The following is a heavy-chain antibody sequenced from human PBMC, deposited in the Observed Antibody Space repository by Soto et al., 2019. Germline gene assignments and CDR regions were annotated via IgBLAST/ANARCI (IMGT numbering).Heavy chain of an antibody. CDR1: AASFSEYY. V-gene: IGHV4-59*01. CDR2: IYFNGNT. CDR3: ASVTFGGIVLAH. D-gene: IGHD3-16*01. Sequence: SETLSLTCTVSAASFSEYYWTWIRQPPGKGLEWIGYIYFNGNTKYNPSLEGRLTISIDTSKKEFSLKLTSVTAADAAVYYCASVTFGGIVLAHWGQGTLVTVSS. J-gene: IGHJ4*02.